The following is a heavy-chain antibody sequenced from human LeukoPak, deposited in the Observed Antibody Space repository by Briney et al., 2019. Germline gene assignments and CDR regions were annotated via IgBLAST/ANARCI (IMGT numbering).Heavy chain of an antibody. J-gene: IGHJ4*02. Sequence: GGSLRLSCAASGFTFSSYGMHWVRQAPGNGLEWVAVIWYDGSKRYYADSVMGRFTISRDIAKNTLYLQMNSLRADDTAVYYCGRDGGISIDYWGQGALVTVSS. CDR3: GRDGGISIDY. CDR1: GFTFSSYG. V-gene: IGHV3-33*01. D-gene: IGHD1-26*01. CDR2: IWYDGSKR.